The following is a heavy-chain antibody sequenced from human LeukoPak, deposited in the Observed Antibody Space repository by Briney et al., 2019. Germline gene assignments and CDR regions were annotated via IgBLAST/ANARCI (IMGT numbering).Heavy chain of an antibody. CDR1: GFTFSSYS. CDR2: ISSSSSTI. CDR3: AKLLTGRPSGYMDV. Sequence: QPGGSLRLSCAASGFTFSSYSMNWVRQAPGKGLEWVSYISSSSSTIYYADSVKGRFTISRDNAKNSLYLQMNSLRAEDTAVYYCAKLLTGRPSGYMDVWGKGTTVSVSS. V-gene: IGHV3-48*01. J-gene: IGHJ6*03. D-gene: IGHD6-6*01.